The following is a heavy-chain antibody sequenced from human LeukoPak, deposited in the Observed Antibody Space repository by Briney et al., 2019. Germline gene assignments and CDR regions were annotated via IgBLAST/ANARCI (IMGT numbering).Heavy chain of an antibody. CDR1: GYTLTELS. D-gene: IGHD6-19*01. V-gene: IGHV1-24*01. J-gene: IGHJ4*02. CDR3: ARLTSSG. CDR2: FDPEDGET. Sequence: ASVKVSGKVSGYTLTELSMHWVRQAPGKGLEWMGGFDPEDGETIYAQKFQGRVTMTRDTSTSTVYMELSSLRSEDTAVYYCARLTSSGWGQGTLVTVSS.